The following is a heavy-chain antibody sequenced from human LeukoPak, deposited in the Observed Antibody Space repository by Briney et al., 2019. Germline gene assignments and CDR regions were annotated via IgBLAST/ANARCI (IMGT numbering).Heavy chain of an antibody. CDR3: ARDALGGGATFDY. CDR2: IWYDGSNK. CDR1: GFTFSSYG. V-gene: IGHV3-33*01. J-gene: IGHJ4*02. D-gene: IGHD1-26*01. Sequence: GGSLRLSCAASGFTFSSYGMHWVRQAPGKGLEWVAVIWYDGSNKYYADSVKGRSTISRDNSKNTLYLQMNSLRAEDTAVYYCARDALGGGATFDYWGQGTLVTVSS.